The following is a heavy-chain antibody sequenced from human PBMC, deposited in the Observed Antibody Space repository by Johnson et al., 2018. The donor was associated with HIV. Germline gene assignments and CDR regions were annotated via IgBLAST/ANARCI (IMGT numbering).Heavy chain of an antibody. CDR1: GFIFSSYW. CDR2: INSDGSST. D-gene: IGHD3-16*02. CDR3: TTAIVIDAFDI. J-gene: IGHJ3*02. Sequence: VQLVESGGGLVQPGGSLRLSCAASGFIFSSYWMHWVRQAPGKGLVWVSRINSDGSSTTYADSVKGRFTISRDNAKNTLYLQMNSLRAEDTAVYYCTTAIVIDAFDIWGQGTMVTVSS. V-gene: IGHV3-74*02.